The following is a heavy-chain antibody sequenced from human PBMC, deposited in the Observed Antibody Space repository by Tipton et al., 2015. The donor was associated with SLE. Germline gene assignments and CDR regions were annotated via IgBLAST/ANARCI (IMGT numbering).Heavy chain of an antibody. D-gene: IGHD6-19*01. CDR2: IYYSGST. J-gene: IGHJ4*02. CDR3: AREGGNSSGWLVY. V-gene: IGHV4-59*01. Sequence: TLSLTCTVSGGSISSYYWGWIRQPPGKGLEWIGYIYYSGSTNYNPSLKSRVTISVDTSKNQFPLKLSSVTAADTAVYYCAREGGNSSGWLVYWGQGTLVTVSS. CDR1: GGSISSYY.